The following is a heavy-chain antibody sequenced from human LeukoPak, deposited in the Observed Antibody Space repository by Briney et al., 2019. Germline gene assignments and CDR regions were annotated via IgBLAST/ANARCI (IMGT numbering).Heavy chain of an antibody. Sequence: SETLSLTCTVSGYSISSGYYWGWLRQPPGKGVEGIGSIYHSGSTYYNPSLKSRVTISVDTSKNQFSLKLSSVTAADTAVYYCARSSSWPYYYYYYMDVWGKGTTVTVSS. V-gene: IGHV4-38-2*02. CDR1: GYSISSGYY. CDR2: IYHSGST. D-gene: IGHD6-13*01. CDR3: ARSSSWPYYYYYYMDV. J-gene: IGHJ6*03.